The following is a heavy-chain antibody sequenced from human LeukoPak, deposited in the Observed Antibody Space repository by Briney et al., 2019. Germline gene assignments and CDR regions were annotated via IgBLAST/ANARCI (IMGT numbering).Heavy chain of an antibody. D-gene: IGHD5-24*01. V-gene: IGHV4-34*01. CDR1: GGFFSGYY. Sequence: KPSETLSLTCAVYGGFFSGYYWSWIRQPPGKGLEWIGEINHSGSTNYNPSLKSRVTISVDTSKNQFSLKLSSVTAADTAVYYCARGGRGSKRTYWYFDLWGRGTLVTVSS. CDR2: INHSGST. CDR3: ARGGRGSKRTYWYFDL. J-gene: IGHJ2*01.